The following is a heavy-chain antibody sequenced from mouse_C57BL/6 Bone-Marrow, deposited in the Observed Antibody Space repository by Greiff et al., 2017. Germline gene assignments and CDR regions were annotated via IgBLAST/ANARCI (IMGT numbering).Heavy chain of an antibody. V-gene: IGHV1-26*01. CDR1: GYTFTDYY. Sequence: VQLLQSGPELVKPGASVKISCKASGYTFTDYYMNWVQQSHGKSLEWIGDINPNNGGTSYNQKFKGKATLTVAKSSSTAYMELRSLTSEDSAVYYCASLIATVVATGGWGQGTTLTVSS. CDR3: ASLIATVVATGG. CDR2: INPNNGGT. D-gene: IGHD1-1*01. J-gene: IGHJ2*01.